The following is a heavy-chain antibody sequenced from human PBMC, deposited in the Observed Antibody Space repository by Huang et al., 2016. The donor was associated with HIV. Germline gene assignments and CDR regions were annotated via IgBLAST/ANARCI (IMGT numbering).Heavy chain of an antibody. V-gene: IGHV1-8*02. Sequence: QVHLVQSGAEVKKPGASVKVSCKASGYTFTNYDINWVRQAPGGGLEWMGWINTNTGNTGFAQSVQGRVTMTRKTSITTAYMELTSLTSEDTAVYYCARSAYGDLDYWGLGTLVIVSS. J-gene: IGHJ4*02. CDR2: INTNTGNT. CDR1: GYTFTNYD. CDR3: ARSAYGDLDY. D-gene: IGHD4-17*01.